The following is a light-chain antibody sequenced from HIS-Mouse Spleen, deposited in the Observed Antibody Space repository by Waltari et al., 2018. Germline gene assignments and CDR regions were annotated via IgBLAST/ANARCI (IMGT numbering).Light chain of an antibody. CDR3: QQYYSYRFT. J-gene: IGKJ3*01. CDR1: QGISSY. V-gene: IGKV1-8*01. CDR2: AAS. Sequence: AIRMTQSPSSFPASTGDRVTIPCRASQGISSYLAWYQQKPGKAPKLLIYAASTLQSGVPSRFSGSGSGTDFTLTISCLQSEDFATYYCQQYYSYRFTFGPGTKVDIK.